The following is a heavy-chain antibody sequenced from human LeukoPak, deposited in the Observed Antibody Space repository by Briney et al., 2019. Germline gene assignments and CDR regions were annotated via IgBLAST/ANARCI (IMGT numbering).Heavy chain of an antibody. CDR2: ISWNSGYI. CDR3: AKGSYGSGSYVDY. V-gene: IGHV3-9*01. Sequence: GGSLRLSCAASGFTFDDYAMHWVRQAPGKGLEWVSGISWNSGYIGYEDSVKGRFTISRDNAKNSLYLQMNSLRAEDTALYYCAKGSYGSGSYVDYWGQGTLVTVSS. J-gene: IGHJ4*02. CDR1: GFTFDDYA. D-gene: IGHD3-10*01.